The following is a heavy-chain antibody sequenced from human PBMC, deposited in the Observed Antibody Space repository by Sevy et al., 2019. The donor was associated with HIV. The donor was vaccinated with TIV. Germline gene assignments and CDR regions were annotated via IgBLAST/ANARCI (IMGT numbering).Heavy chain of an antibody. J-gene: IGHJ6*02. Sequence: GGSLRLSCAASGFTLSSYGMHWVSPGKGLEWVANINQDGSEIYYVGSVKGRFTISRDNARNSGYLQMHSLSVEDSGVYYCARAMGVWGQGTTVTVSS. V-gene: IGHV3-7*01. CDR1: GFTLSSYG. CDR2: INQDGSEI. CDR3: ARAMGV.